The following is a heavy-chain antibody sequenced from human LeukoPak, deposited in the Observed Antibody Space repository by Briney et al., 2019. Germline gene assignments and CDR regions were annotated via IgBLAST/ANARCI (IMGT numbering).Heavy chain of an antibody. V-gene: IGHV4-61*02. D-gene: IGHD1-14*01. CDR1: GGSISSGSYY. J-gene: IGHJ2*01. Sequence: SETLSLTCTVSGGSISSGSYYWSWIRQPAGKGLEWIGRIYTSGSTNYNPSLKSRVTLSLDTSKNQLSLMLSSVTAADTAVYHCARVATTPRYFDLWGRGTLVTVSS. CDR3: ARVATTPRYFDL. CDR2: IYTSGST.